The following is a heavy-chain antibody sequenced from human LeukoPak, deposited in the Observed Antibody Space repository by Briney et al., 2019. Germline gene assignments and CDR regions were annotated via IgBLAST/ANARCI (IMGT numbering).Heavy chain of an antibody. CDR1: GGSINTYY. V-gene: IGHV4-59*01. J-gene: IGHJ3*02. Sequence: SGTLSLTCTVSGGSINTYYWSWIRQPPGKGLEWIGYIYYSGDINYNPSLGSRVTISVDTSTNQFSLKLSSVTAADTAVYYCARSPAYGDYPVWFQTDAFDIWGQGTMVTVSS. CDR2: IYYSGDI. CDR3: ARSPAYGDYPVWFQTDAFDI. D-gene: IGHD4-17*01.